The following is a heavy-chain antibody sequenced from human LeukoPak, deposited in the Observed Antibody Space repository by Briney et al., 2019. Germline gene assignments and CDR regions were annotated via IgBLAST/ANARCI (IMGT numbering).Heavy chain of an antibody. Sequence: SETLSLTCTVSGGSISSYYWSWIRQPAGKGLEWIGRIHTTGSTNYNPSLNSRVTMSLDTSKNQFSLKPTSVTAADTAVYFCATRIGGGTSYYFDYWGQRSLVTVSS. D-gene: IGHD6-6*01. CDR2: IHTTGST. J-gene: IGHJ4*02. CDR1: GGSISSYY. CDR3: ATRIGGGTSYYFDY. V-gene: IGHV4-4*07.